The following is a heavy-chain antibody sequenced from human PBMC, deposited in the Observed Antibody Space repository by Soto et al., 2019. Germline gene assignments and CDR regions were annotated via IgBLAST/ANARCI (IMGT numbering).Heavy chain of an antibody. V-gene: IGHV2-5*02. CDR3: AHIPNYYQYDWFDP. D-gene: IGHD3-16*01. CDR2: IYWDDDK. CDR1: GFSLTTRGVG. Sequence: QITLKESGPPLVKPTQTLTLTCTFSGFSLTTRGVGVGWICQPPGKALECLALIYWDDDKRYSPSLQSRLSIPKDTSKNQVVLTMTNVDPVDTATYYCAHIPNYYQYDWFDPWGQGTLVSVSS. J-gene: IGHJ5*02.